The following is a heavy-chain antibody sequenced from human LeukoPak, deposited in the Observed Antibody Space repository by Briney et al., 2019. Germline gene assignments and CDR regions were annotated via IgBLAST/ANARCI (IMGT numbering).Heavy chain of an antibody. Sequence: PGGSLRLSCAASGFTFSSYGMHWVRQAPGKGLEWVAFIRYDGSNKYYADSVKGRFTISRDNSKNTLYLQMNSLRAEDTAVYYCAKDRYDYVWGSYRLSRFDPWGQGTLVTVSS. CDR1: GFTFSSYG. J-gene: IGHJ5*02. CDR3: AKDRYDYVWGSYRLSRFDP. V-gene: IGHV3-30*02. CDR2: IRYDGSNK. D-gene: IGHD3-16*02.